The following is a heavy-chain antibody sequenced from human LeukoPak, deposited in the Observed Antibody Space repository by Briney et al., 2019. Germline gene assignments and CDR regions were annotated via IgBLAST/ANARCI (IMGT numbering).Heavy chain of an antibody. V-gene: IGHV3-11*01. Sequence: GGSLRLSCAASGFTFSDYYMSWIRQAPGKGLESVSYISSSGSTIYYADSVKGRFTISRDNAKNSLYLQMNSLRAEDTAVYYCARLGYCSGGSCLYFDYWGQGTLVTVSS. CDR2: ISSSGSTI. CDR1: GFTFSDYY. CDR3: ARLGYCSGGSCLYFDY. D-gene: IGHD2-15*01. J-gene: IGHJ4*02.